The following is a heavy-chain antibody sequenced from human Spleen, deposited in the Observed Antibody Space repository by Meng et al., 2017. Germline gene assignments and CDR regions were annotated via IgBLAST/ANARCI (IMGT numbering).Heavy chain of an antibody. Sequence: VQLQQWGGGLLKPSETLSLTCVVAGGSFSDYYWSWIRQPPGKGLEWIGEINHSGSTNYNPSLESRATISVDTSQNNLSLKLSSVTAADSAVYYCARGPTTMAHDFDYWGQGTLVIVSS. CDR2: INHSGST. CDR3: ARGPTTMAHDFDY. V-gene: IGHV4-34*01. D-gene: IGHD4-11*01. J-gene: IGHJ4*02. CDR1: GGSFSDYY.